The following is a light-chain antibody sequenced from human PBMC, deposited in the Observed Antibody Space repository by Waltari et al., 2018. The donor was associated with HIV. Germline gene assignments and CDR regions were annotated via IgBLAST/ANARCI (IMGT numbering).Light chain of an antibody. CDR1: QSIINY. CDR2: HAS. V-gene: IGKV1-39*01. CDR3: QQTFSPHRT. Sequence: DINMTQSPSYLSASVGARVTITCRASQSIINYLNWYHQSPGNAPKLLIFHASAFQKGVSSRFRGSGSGTEFTLTIAGLQPDDVGTYSCQQTFSPHRTFGPGT. J-gene: IGKJ3*01.